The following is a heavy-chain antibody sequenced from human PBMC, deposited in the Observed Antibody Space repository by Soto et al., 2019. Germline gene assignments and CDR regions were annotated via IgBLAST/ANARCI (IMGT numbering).Heavy chain of an antibody. CDR2: ISTDNGNT. D-gene: IGHD2-8*01. Sequence: ASVKVSCKTSGYTFTNFGISWVRQAPGQGLEWMGWISTDNGNTNSAQMLQGRVTMTTDTSTSTVYMELRSLIPDDTAMYYCAREYCSEGVCYGADYWGQGTLVTVSS. CDR3: AREYCSEGVCYGADY. CDR1: GYTFTNFG. J-gene: IGHJ4*02. V-gene: IGHV1-18*01.